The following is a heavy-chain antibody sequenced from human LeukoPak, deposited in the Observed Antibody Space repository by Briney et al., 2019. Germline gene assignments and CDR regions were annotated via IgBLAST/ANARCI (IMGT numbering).Heavy chain of an antibody. CDR3: AKVDILTGYSHDY. J-gene: IGHJ4*02. Sequence: GGSLRLSCAASGFTFSSYWMSWVRQAPGKGLEWVSAISGSGGSTYYADSVKGRFTISRDNSKNTLYLQMNSLRAEDTAVYYCAKVDILTGYSHDYWGQGTLVTVSS. CDR2: ISGSGGST. D-gene: IGHD3-9*01. V-gene: IGHV3-23*01. CDR1: GFTFSSYW.